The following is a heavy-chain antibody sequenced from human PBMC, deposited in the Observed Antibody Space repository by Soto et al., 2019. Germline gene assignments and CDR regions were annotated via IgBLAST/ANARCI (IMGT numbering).Heavy chain of an antibody. CDR1: GFTFSSYA. J-gene: IGHJ4*02. CDR2: ISGSGGST. D-gene: IGHD3-10*01. V-gene: IGHV3-23*01. CDR3: AKDREWFGELSGLYYFDY. Sequence: HPGGSLRLSXAASGFTFSSYAMSWVRQAPGKGLEWVSAISGSGGSTYYADSVKGRFTISRDNSKNTLYLQMNSLRAEDTAVYYCAKDREWFGELSGLYYFDYWGQGTLVTVSS.